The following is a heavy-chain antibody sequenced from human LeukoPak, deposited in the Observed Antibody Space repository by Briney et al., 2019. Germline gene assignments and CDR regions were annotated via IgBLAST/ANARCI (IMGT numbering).Heavy chain of an antibody. Sequence: ASVKVSCKASGYDFINYGISWVRQAPGQGLEWMGWRSIYNGNTDYKLQGRVTMTTDTSTSTAYMEVRSLISDDTAVYYCARGGPFPSGSSSREYYLDYWGQGTLVTVSS. CDR1: GYDFINYG. D-gene: IGHD6-6*01. CDR2: RSIYNGNT. CDR3: ARGGPFPSGSSSREYYLDY. V-gene: IGHV1-18*01. J-gene: IGHJ4*02.